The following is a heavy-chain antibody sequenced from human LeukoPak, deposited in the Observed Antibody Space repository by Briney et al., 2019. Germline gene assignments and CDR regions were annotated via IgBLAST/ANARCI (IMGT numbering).Heavy chain of an antibody. D-gene: IGHD3-10*01. J-gene: IGHJ4*02. CDR3: ARDLLGVWAY. CDR2: IKQDGSET. Sequence: GGSLRLSCAGSGFTFSRYWMGWVRQAPGKGLEWVTNIKQDGSETSYLDSVRGRFTVSRDSTKNSVYLQMNSLRAEDTAVYYCARDLLGVWAYWGPGTLVTVSS. CDR1: GFTFSRYW. V-gene: IGHV3-7*01.